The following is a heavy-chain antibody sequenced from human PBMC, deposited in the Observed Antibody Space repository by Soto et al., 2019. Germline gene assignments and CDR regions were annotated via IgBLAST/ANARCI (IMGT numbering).Heavy chain of an antibody. CDR1: GFTFSSYG. CDR2: IWYDGSNK. V-gene: IGHV3-33*01. J-gene: IGHJ4*02. Sequence: LRLSCAASGFTFSSYGMHWVRQAPGKGLEWVAVIWYDGSNKYYADSVKGRFTISRDNSKNTLYLQMNSLRAEDTAVYYCAREGSNYDILTGYSIYDYWGQGTLVTVSS. D-gene: IGHD3-9*01. CDR3: AREGSNYDILTGYSIYDY.